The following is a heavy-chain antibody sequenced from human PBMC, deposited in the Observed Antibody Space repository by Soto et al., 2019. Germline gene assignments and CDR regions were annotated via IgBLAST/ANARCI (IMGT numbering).Heavy chain of an antibody. J-gene: IGHJ6*02. Sequence: SVKVSCKASGGTFSSYAISWLRQAPGQGLEWMGGIIPIFGTANYAQKFQGRVTITADESTSTAYMELSSLRSEDTAVYYCARQSITIFGVVKDYYYYGMDVSGQGTTVTVS. D-gene: IGHD3-3*01. V-gene: IGHV1-69*13. CDR3: ARQSITIFGVVKDYYYYGMDV. CDR2: IIPIFGTA. CDR1: GGTFSSYA.